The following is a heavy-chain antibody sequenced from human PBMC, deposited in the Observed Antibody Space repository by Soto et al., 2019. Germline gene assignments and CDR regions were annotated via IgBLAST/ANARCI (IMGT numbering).Heavy chain of an antibody. V-gene: IGHV3-15*07. Sequence: GGSQRLSCTASGVTFRNAGINWVRQAPGKGLEWVGRIKSKTDGGTTDFAAPVKGRFAISRDDTKNMVYLQMNSLKTEDTAVYYFTTDSYIPIEIILFDYWGQGTLVPVSS. CDR3: TTDSYIPIEIILFDY. D-gene: IGHD2-21*01. J-gene: IGHJ4*02. CDR2: IKSKTDGGTT. CDR1: GVTFRNAG.